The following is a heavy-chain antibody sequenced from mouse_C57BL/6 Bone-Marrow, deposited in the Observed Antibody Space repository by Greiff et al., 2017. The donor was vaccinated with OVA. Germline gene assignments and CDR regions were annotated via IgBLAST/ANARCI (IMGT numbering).Heavy chain of an antibody. V-gene: IGHV1-26*01. Sequence: EVQLQQSGPELVKPGASVKISCKASGYTFTDYYMNWVKQSHGKSLEWIGDINPNNGGTSYNQKFKGKATLTVDKSSSTAYMELRSLTSEDSAVYYCARWGYYSRDYWGQGTTLTVSS. D-gene: IGHD1-1*01. J-gene: IGHJ2*01. CDR2: INPNNGGT. CDR3: ARWGYYSRDY. CDR1: GYTFTDYY.